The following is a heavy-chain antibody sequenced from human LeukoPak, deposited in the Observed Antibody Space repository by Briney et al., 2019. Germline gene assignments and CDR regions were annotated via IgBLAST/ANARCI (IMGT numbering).Heavy chain of an antibody. J-gene: IGHJ4*02. V-gene: IGHV3-30*18. CDR3: AKDSSGGFDY. CDR2: ISYDGSNK. D-gene: IGHD1-26*01. Sequence: GGSLRLSCAASGFTFSSYGMHWVRQAPGKGLEWVAVISYDGSNKYYADSVKGRFTISRDNSKNTLYLQMNSLRAEDTAVYYCAKDSSGGFDYWGQGTLVTVSS. CDR1: GFTFSSYG.